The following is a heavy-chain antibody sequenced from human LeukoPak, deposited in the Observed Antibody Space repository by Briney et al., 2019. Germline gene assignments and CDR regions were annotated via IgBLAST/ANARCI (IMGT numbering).Heavy chain of an antibody. Sequence: GGSLRLSCAASGFTFSSYGMHWVRQAPGKGLEWVAVISYDGSNKYYADSVKGRFTISRDNSKNTLYLQMNSLRAEDTAVYYCAKSSGYDLDYWGRGTLVTVSS. J-gene: IGHJ4*02. D-gene: IGHD5-12*01. CDR2: ISYDGSNK. V-gene: IGHV3-30*18. CDR1: GFTFSSYG. CDR3: AKSSGYDLDY.